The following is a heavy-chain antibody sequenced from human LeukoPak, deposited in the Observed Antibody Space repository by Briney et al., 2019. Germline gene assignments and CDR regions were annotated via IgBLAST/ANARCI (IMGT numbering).Heavy chain of an antibody. D-gene: IGHD1-26*01. CDR2: IRYDGSNK. CDR1: GFTFSSYG. J-gene: IGHJ4*02. CDR3: AKASGSYQHYFDY. V-gene: IGHV3-30*02. Sequence: GGSLRLSCAASGFTFSSYGMHWVRQAPGKGLEWVAFIRYDGSNKYYADSVKGRFTISRDNSKNTLYLQMNSLRAEDTAVYYCAKASGSYQHYFDYWGQGTLVTVSS.